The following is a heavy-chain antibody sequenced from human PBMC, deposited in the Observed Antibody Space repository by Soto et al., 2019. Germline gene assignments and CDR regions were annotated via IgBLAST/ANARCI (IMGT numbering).Heavy chain of an antibody. D-gene: IGHD5-18*01. CDR2: ISYDASTK. Sequence: QVQLVESGGGMVQPGRSLRLSCAASGFTFTTYGIHWVRQAPGKGLEWVAVISYDASTKYYADSVKGRFTISRDNSKNTLYLQMNSLRAEDTAVYYCATNSYGYVSTYYFDYWGQGTLVTVSS. CDR3: ATNSYGYVSTYYFDY. CDR1: GFTFTTYG. J-gene: IGHJ4*02. V-gene: IGHV3-30*03.